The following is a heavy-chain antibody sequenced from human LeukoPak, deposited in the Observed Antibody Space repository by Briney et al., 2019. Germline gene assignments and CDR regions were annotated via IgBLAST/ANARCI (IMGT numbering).Heavy chain of an antibody. V-gene: IGHV3-9*01. J-gene: IGHJ6*02. CDR2: ISWNSGSI. Sequence: PGGSLRLSCAASGFTFDDYAMHWVRQAPGKGLEWVSGISWNSGSIGYADSVKGRFTISRDNAKNSLYLQMNSLRAEDTALYYCAKDISPILAAAGTEPYYYYGMDVWGQGTTVTVSS. CDR1: GFTFDDYA. CDR3: AKDISPILAAAGTEPYYYYGMDV. D-gene: IGHD6-13*01.